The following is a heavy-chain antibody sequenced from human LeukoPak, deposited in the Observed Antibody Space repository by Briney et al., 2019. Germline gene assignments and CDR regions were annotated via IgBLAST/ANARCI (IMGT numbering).Heavy chain of an antibody. D-gene: IGHD3-10*01. CDR1: GGSISSSSYY. CDR2: IYYSGST. J-gene: IGHJ4*02. CDR3: ASYARKAYYGSGSYY. Sequence: PSETLSLTCTVSGGSISSSSYYWGWIRQPPGKGLEWIGSIYYSGSTYYNPSLKSRVTISVDTSKNQFSLKLSSVTAADTAVYYCASYARKAYYGSGSYYWGQGTLVTVPS. V-gene: IGHV4-39*01.